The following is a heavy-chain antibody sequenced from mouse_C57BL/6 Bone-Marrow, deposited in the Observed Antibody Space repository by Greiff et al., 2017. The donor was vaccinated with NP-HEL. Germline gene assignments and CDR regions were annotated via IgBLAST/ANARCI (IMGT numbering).Heavy chain of an antibody. CDR3: TPHSLFDY. Sequence: VQLQQSGAELVRPGASVKLSCTASGFNIKDDYMHWVKQRPEQGLEWIGWIDPENGDTEYASKFQGKATITADTSSNTAYLQLSSLTSEDTAVYYCTPHSLFDYWGQGTTLTVSS. V-gene: IGHV14-4*01. CDR2: IDPENGDT. CDR1: GFNIKDDY. J-gene: IGHJ2*01.